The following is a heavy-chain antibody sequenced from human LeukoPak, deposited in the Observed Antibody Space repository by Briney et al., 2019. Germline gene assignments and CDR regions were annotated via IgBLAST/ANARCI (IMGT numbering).Heavy chain of an antibody. D-gene: IGHD6-6*01. V-gene: IGHV4-39*01. J-gene: IGHJ4*02. CDR2: IYYSGST. CDR1: GGSLSSSSYY. CDR3: ARSPKYSSSPPDY. Sequence: SVTLSLTCTVSGGSLSSSSYYWGWIRQPPGKGLEWIGSIYYSGSTYYNPSLKSRVTISVDTSKNQFSLKLSSVTAADTAVYYCARSPKYSSSPPDYWGQGTLVTVSS.